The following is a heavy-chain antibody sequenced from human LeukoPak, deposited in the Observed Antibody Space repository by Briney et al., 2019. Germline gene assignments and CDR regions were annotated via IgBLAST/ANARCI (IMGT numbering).Heavy chain of an antibody. Sequence: ASVKVSCKASGYTFTGYYMHWVRQAPGQGLEWMGWINPNSGGTNYAQKFQGRVTMTRDTFISTAYMELSRLRSDDTAVYYCASGPLPVFYYYYGMDVWGQGTTVTVSS. V-gene: IGHV1-2*02. J-gene: IGHJ6*02. D-gene: IGHD2-15*01. CDR3: ASGPLPVFYYYYGMDV. CDR1: GYTFTGYY. CDR2: INPNSGGT.